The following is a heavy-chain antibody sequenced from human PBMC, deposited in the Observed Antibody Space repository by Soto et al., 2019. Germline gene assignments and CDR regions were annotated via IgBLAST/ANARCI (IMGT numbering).Heavy chain of an antibody. CDR1: GFILSDCA. CDR3: ARDLSWGSNWYYYMDV. Sequence: EVQLVESGGGLVQPGGSLRLSCATSGFILSDCAMNWVRQAPGKGLEWVSYISSSSSVIDYADSVKGRFTVSRDNARNSLYLQLNCLRAEDWAVNYCARDLSWGSNWYYYMDVWGKGTTVTVSS. V-gene: IGHV3-48*01. D-gene: IGHD7-27*01. J-gene: IGHJ6*03. CDR2: ISSSSSVI.